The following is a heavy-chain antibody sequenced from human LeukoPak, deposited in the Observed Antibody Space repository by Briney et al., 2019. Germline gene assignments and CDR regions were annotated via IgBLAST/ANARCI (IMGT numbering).Heavy chain of an antibody. CDR2: IYTSGST. CDR3: ASTLYSYGTDYFDY. J-gene: IGHJ4*02. Sequence: SETLSLTCTVSGGSISSYYWSWIRQPAGKGLEWIGRIYTSGSTNYNPSLKSRVTMSVDTSKNQFSLKLSSVTAADTAAYYCASTLYSYGTDYFDYWGQGTLVTVSS. CDR1: GGSISSYY. D-gene: IGHD5-18*01. V-gene: IGHV4-4*07.